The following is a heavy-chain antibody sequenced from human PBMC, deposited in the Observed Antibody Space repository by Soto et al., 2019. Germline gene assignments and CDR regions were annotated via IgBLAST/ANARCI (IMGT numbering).Heavy chain of an antibody. D-gene: IGHD2-2*01. CDR2: IYTSGST. V-gene: IGHV4-4*07. CDR1: GGSISSYY. Sequence: SETLSLTCTVSGGSISSYYWSWIRQPAGKGLEWIGRIYTSGSTNYNPSLKSRVTMSVDTSKNQFSLKLSSVTAADTAVYYCARSFGITVVPAAKYYYYGMDVWGQGTTVTVSS. J-gene: IGHJ6*02. CDR3: ARSFGITVVPAAKYYYYGMDV.